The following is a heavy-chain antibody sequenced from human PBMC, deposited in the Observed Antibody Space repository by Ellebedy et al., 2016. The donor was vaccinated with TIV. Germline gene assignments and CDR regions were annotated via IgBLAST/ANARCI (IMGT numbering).Heavy chain of an antibody. Sequence: GESLKISCAASGFTFSSYEMNWVRQAPGKGLEWVSYISSSGSTIYYADSVKGRFTISRDNSKNTLYLQMNSLRAEDTAVYYCARDNRGYSYGPEVGYFDYWGQGTLVTVSS. CDR1: GFTFSSYE. CDR2: ISSSGSTI. CDR3: ARDNRGYSYGPEVGYFDY. D-gene: IGHD5-18*01. V-gene: IGHV3-48*03. J-gene: IGHJ4*02.